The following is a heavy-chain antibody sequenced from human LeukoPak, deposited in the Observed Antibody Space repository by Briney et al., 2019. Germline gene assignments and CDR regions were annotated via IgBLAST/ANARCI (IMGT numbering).Heavy chain of an antibody. CDR1: GYTFTGYY. V-gene: IGHV1-46*01. CDR3: ARDEGFTLDY. CDR2: INPSGGST. J-gene: IGHJ4*02. Sequence: ASVKVSRKASGYTFTGYYMHWVRQAPGQGLEWMGIINPSGGSTSYAQKFQGRVTMTRDTSTSTVYMELSSLRSEDTAVYYCARDEGFTLDYWGQGTLVTVSS.